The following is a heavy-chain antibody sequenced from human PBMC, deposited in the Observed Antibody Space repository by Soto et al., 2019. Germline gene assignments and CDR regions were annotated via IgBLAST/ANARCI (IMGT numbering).Heavy chain of an antibody. CDR2: FDPEDGET. CDR3: ATDSPLKIAAALLNY. V-gene: IGHV1-24*01. CDR1: GYTLTELS. Sequence: EASVKVSCKVSGYTLTELSMHWVRQAPGKGLEWMGGFDPEDGETIYAQKFQGRVTMTEDTSTDTAYMELSSLRSEDTAVYYCATDSPLKIAAALLNYWGQGTLVTVSS. J-gene: IGHJ4*02. D-gene: IGHD6-13*01.